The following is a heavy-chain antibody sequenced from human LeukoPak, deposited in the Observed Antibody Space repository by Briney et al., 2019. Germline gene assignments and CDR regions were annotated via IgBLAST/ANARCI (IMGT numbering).Heavy chain of an antibody. CDR2: ISSSSSTI. D-gene: IGHD3-3*01. Sequence: GGSLRLSCAASGFTFSSYSMNWVRQAPGKGLEWVSYISSSSSTIYYAVSVKGRFTISRDNAKNSLYLQMNSLRAEDTAVYYCARDPTPGGIFGVVTFNWFDPWGQGTLVTVSS. CDR3: ARDPTPGGIFGVVTFNWFDP. V-gene: IGHV3-48*04. J-gene: IGHJ5*02. CDR1: GFTFSSYS.